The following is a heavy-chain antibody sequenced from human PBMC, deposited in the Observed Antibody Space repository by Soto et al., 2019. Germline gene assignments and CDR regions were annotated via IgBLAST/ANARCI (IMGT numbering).Heavy chain of an antibody. D-gene: IGHD6-19*01. V-gene: IGHV5-51*01. CDR3: ARFTGYSSGAGGYYYMDV. J-gene: IGHJ6*03. Sequence: PGESLKISCKGSGYSFTSYWIGWVRQMPGKGLEWMGIIYPGDSDTRYSPSFQGQVTISADKSISTAYLQWSSLKASDTAMYYCARFTGYSSGAGGYYYMDVWGKGTKVTVSS. CDR2: IYPGDSDT. CDR1: GYSFTSYW.